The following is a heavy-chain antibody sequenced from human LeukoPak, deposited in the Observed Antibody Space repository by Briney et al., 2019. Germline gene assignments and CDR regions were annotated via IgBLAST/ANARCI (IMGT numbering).Heavy chain of an antibody. J-gene: IGHJ3*02. CDR1: GFTFSSYS. V-gene: IGHV3-48*01. CDR3: ARGFQRWFGELLEAFDI. D-gene: IGHD3-10*01. CDR2: ISSSSSTI. Sequence: SGGSLRLSCAASGFTFSSYSMNWVRQAPGKGLEWVSYISSSSSTIYYADSVKGRFTISRDNAKNSPYLQMNSLRAEDTAVYYCARGFQRWFGELLEAFDIWGQGTMVTVSS.